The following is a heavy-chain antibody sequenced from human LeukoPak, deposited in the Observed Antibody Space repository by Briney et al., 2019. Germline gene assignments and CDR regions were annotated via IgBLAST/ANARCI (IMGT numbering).Heavy chain of an antibody. J-gene: IGHJ6*02. CDR3: ARTGDSGYEYYYYGMDV. CDR1: GGTFSSYA. V-gene: IGHV1-69*04. CDR2: IIPILGIA. D-gene: IGHD5-12*01. Sequence: SVKVPCKASGGTFSSYAISWVRQAPGQGLEWMGRIIPILGIANYAQKFQGRVTITADKSTSTAYMELSSLRSEDTAVYYCARTGDSGYEYYYYGMDVWGQGTTVTVSS.